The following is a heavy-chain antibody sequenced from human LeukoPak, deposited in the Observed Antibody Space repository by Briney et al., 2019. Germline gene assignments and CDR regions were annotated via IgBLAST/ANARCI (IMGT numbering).Heavy chain of an antibody. CDR2: INDRGNT. V-gene: IGHV4-34*01. CDR3: ARGRAEIFGVIIPDRYNYYYMDV. D-gene: IGHD3-3*01. J-gene: IGHJ6*03. CDR1: GGSFSGYY. Sequence: SSETLSLTCAVYGGSFSGYYWSWIRQSPGEGLEWIGVINDRGNTNSNPSLKSRVTISVDPSKNQVSLKLSSVTAADTAVFYCARGRAEIFGVIIPDRYNYYYMDVWGKGTTVTVSS.